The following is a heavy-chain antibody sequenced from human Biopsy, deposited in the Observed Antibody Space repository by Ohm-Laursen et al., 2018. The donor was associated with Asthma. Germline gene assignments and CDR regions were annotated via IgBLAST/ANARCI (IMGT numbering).Heavy chain of an antibody. D-gene: IGHD3-22*01. CDR1: GFTVSRDY. CDR3: ARGDSSNWSHYYFDY. Sequence: GSLRLSCTASGFTVSRDYMFWVRQAPGKGLEWVSVIYSGGTSHTADSMRGRFTISRDYSKNTLHLQMHSLRAEDTAVYYCARGDSSNWSHYYFDYWGQGTLVTVSS. V-gene: IGHV3-53*01. CDR2: IYSGGTS. J-gene: IGHJ4*02.